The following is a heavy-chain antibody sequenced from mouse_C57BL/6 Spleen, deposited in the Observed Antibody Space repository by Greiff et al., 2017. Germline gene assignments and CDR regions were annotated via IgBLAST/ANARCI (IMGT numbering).Heavy chain of an antibody. CDR3: ARSKYGNYAMDY. V-gene: IGHV1-22*01. D-gene: IGHD2-1*01. CDR1: GYTFTDYN. Sequence: VQLKQSGPELVKPGASVKMSCKASGYTFTDYNMHWVKQSHGKSLEWIGYINPNNGGTSYNQKFKGKATLTVNKSSSTAYMELRSLTSEDSAVYYCARSKYGNYAMDYWGQGTSVTVSS. J-gene: IGHJ4*01. CDR2: INPNNGGT.